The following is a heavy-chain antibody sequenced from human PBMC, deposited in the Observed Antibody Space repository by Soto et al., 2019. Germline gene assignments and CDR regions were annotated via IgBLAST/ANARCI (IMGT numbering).Heavy chain of an antibody. CDR2: IKYDGSDR. Sequence: EMQVVESGGGLVQPGGSLRLSCAASGFTFSRSWMTWVRQAPGKGLEWVAKIKYDGSDRYYVDSVKGRFTISRDNVKNSLNLKMNNLRGEDTAVYYWARDVIELAVHYQGMDVWGQGTTVTVS. V-gene: IGHV3-7*01. CDR3: ARDVIELAVHYQGMDV. D-gene: IGHD1-7*01. J-gene: IGHJ6*02. CDR1: GFTFSRSW.